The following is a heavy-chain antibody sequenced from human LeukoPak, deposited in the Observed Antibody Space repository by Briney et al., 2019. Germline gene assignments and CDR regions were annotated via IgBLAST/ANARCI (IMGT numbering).Heavy chain of an antibody. Sequence: SETLSLTCTVSGGSISSGSYYWSWIRQPTGKGLEWIGRIYTSGSTNYNPSLKSRVTISVDRSKNQFSLKLSSVTAADTAVYYCAKDNYHYDSSGYDYWGQGTLVTVSS. J-gene: IGHJ4*02. CDR2: IYTSGST. D-gene: IGHD3-22*01. V-gene: IGHV4-61*02. CDR1: GGSISSGSYY. CDR3: AKDNYHYDSSGYDY.